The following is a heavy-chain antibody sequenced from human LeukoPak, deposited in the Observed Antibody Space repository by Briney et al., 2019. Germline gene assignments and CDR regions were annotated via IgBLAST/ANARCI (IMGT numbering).Heavy chain of an antibody. CDR3: AREWNYESNGYFYYY. CDR2: IIPLFGTA. V-gene: IGHV1-69*13. D-gene: IGHD3-22*01. Sequence: GASVKVSCKASGDTFSRYGISWVRQAPGQGLEWMGGIIPLFGTANYAQKSQGRVTITADESTSTAYLELSRLRFEDTAVYYCAREWNYESNGYFYYYWGQGTLVTVSS. CDR1: GDTFSRYG. J-gene: IGHJ4*02.